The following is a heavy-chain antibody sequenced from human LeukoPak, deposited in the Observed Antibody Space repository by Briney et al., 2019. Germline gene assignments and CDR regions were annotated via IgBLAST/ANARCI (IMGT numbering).Heavy chain of an antibody. D-gene: IGHD3-3*01. V-gene: IGHV4-61*08. CDR2: IYYSGST. J-gene: IGHJ4*02. CDR3: ARVLPRYYDFWSGYYTSAAFDY. Sequence: SETLSLTCTVSGGSISSGDYYWSWIRQPPGKGLEWIGYIYYSGSTNYNPSLKSRVTISVDTSKNQFSLKLSSVTAADTAVYYCARVLPRYYDFWSGYYTSAAFDYWGQGTLVTVSS. CDR1: GGSISSGDYY.